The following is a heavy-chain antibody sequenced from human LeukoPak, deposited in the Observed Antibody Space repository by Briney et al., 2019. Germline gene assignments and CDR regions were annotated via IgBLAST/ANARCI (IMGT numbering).Heavy chain of an antibody. V-gene: IGHV1-2*02. CDR2: INPNSGGT. Sequence: GASVKVSCKASGYTFSSYDITWVRQATGQGLEWMGWINPNSGGTNYAQKFQGRVTMTRDTSISTAYMELSRLRSDDTAVYYCAREDITGTPAVIYGWFDPWGQGTLVTVSS. CDR1: GYTFSSYD. D-gene: IGHD1/OR15-1a*01. J-gene: IGHJ5*02. CDR3: AREDITGTPAVIYGWFDP.